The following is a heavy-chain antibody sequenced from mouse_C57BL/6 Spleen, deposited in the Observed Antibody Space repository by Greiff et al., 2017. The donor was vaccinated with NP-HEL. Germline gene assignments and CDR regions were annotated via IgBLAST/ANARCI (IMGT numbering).Heavy chain of an antibody. CDR2: IWSGGST. CDR1: GFSLTSYG. V-gene: IGHV2-2*01. Sequence: QVQLKQSGPGLVQPSQSLSITCTVSGFSLTSYGVHWVRQSPGKGLEWLGVIWSGGSTDYNAAFISRLSISKDNSKSQVFFKMNSLQADDTAIYYCASDSFAYWGQGTLVTVSA. CDR3: ASDSFAY. J-gene: IGHJ3*01.